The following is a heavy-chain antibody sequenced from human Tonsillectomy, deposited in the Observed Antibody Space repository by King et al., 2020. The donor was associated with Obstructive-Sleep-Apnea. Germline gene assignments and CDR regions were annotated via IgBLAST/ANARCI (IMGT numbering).Heavy chain of an antibody. D-gene: IGHD2-21*02. J-gene: IGHJ5*02. V-gene: IGHV1-46*01. CDR2: INPSGGST. CDR3: AREALQEDIVVVTAILGGWFDP. Sequence: VQLVESGAEVKKPGASVKVSCTASGYTFTSYYMHWVRQAPGQGLEWMGIINPSGGSTSYAQKFQGRVTMTRDTSTSTVYMELSSLRSEDTAVYYCAREALQEDIVVVTAILGGWFDPWGQGTLVTVSS. CDR1: GYTFTSYY.